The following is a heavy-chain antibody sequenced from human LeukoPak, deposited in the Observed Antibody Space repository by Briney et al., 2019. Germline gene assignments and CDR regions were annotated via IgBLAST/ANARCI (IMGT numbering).Heavy chain of an antibody. Sequence: NPGGSLRLSCAASGFTFSSYSMNWVRQAPGKGLEWVSSMSSSSSYIYYADSVKGRFTIARDDAKNSLYLQMNSMRAEDTAVYYSARGGTVTLNWFDPWGQGTLVTVSS. J-gene: IGHJ5*02. CDR1: GFTFSSYS. CDR3: ARGGTVTLNWFDP. CDR2: MSSSSSYI. D-gene: IGHD4-17*01. V-gene: IGHV3-21*01.